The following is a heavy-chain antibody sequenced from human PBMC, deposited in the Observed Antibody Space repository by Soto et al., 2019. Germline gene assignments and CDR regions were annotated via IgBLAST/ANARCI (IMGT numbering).Heavy chain of an antibody. CDR1: GRSITSYY. CDR2: IYDNGIT. J-gene: IGHJ4*02. CDR3: ARTYDSNGYANEFDS. V-gene: IGHV4-59*12. Sequence: SETLSLTCTVSGRSITSYYWSWVRQPPGKGLEWIGYIYDNGITSQNPSLKSRVTMSADTSQNQFSLKLTSVTGADTAVYYCARTYDSNGYANEFDSWGQGILVTVS. D-gene: IGHD3-22*01.